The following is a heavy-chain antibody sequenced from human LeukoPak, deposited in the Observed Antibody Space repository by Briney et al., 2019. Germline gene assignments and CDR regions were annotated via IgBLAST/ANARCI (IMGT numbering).Heavy chain of an antibody. D-gene: IGHD6-6*01. CDR2: ISRDSAYM. Sequence: PGGSLRLSCAASGFTFTTYDMNWVRQAPGKGLEWVSYISRDSAYMYLADSVKGRFTISRDNAKNSLYLQMNSLRGEDTAVYYCARDDASTARASGMDVWGKGTTATVSS. J-gene: IGHJ6*04. CDR1: GFTFTTYD. V-gene: IGHV3-21*01. CDR3: ARDDASTARASGMDV.